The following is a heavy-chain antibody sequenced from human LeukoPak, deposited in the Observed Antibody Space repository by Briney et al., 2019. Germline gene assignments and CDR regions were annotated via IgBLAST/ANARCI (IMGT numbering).Heavy chain of an antibody. J-gene: IGHJ5*02. CDR2: IYTSGST. CDR1: GGSISSYY. D-gene: IGHD6-13*01. Sequence: SETLSLTCTVSGGSISSYYWSWIRQPAGKGLEWIGRIYTSGSTNYNPSLKSRVTISVDTSKDQFSLKLSSVTAADTAVYYCARGSPYSSSWYVKYNWFDPWGQGTLVTVSS. CDR3: ARGSPYSSSWYVKYNWFDP. V-gene: IGHV4-4*07.